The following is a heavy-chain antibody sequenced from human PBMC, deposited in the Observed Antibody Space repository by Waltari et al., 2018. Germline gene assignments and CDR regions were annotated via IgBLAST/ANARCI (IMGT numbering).Heavy chain of an antibody. CDR2: IIPILGIA. CDR1: GGTFSSYT. Sequence: QVQLVQSGAEVKKPGSSVTVSCKASGGTFSSYTNSWVRQAPGQGLEWMGRIIPILGIANYAQKFQGRVTITADKSTSTAYMELSSLRSEDTAVYYCARTTYYYDSSGYYLDYWGQGTLVTVSS. J-gene: IGHJ4*02. D-gene: IGHD3-22*01. V-gene: IGHV1-69*02. CDR3: ARTTYYYDSSGYYLDY.